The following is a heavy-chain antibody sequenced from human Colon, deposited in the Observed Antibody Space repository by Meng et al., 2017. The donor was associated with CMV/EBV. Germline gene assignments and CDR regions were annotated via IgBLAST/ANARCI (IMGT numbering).Heavy chain of an antibody. CDR1: GFTFSGYV. Sequence: LSCAASGFTFSGYVMNWVRQSPGKGLEWVSSIVGSGDTTYYADSLKGRFTISRDNSKNTLYLQMNSLRADDTAVYYCAKGFGGGFDYWGQGTLVTVSS. D-gene: IGHD3-10*01. V-gene: IGHV3-23*01. CDR3: AKGFGGGFDY. CDR2: IVGSGDTT. J-gene: IGHJ4*02.